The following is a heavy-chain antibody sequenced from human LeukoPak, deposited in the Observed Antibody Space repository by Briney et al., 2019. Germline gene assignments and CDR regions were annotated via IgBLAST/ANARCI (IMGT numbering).Heavy chain of an antibody. CDR3: ASRSSSLPFNDAFDI. CDR2: INPNSGGT. J-gene: IGHJ3*02. CDR1: GYTFTGYY. V-gene: IGHV1-2*02. Sequence: GASVKVSCKASGYTFTGYYMHWVRQAPGQGLEWMGWINPNSGGTNYAQKFQGRVTMTRDTSISTAYMELSSLRSEDTAVYYCASRSSSLPFNDAFDIWGQGTMVTVSS. D-gene: IGHD6-6*01.